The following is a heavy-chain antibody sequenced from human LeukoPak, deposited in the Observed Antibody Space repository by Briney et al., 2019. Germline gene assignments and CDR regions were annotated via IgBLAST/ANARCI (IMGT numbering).Heavy chain of an antibody. D-gene: IGHD6-19*01. Sequence: PSETLSLTCTVSGGSISSYYWSWIRQPPGKGLEWIGYIYYSGSTNYNPSLKSRVTISVDTSKNQFSLKLSSVTAADTAVYYCARGTYRYSSGWHPSDYWGQGTLVTVSS. CDR3: ARGTYRYSSGWHPSDY. CDR1: GGSISSYY. CDR2: IYYSGST. V-gene: IGHV4-59*01. J-gene: IGHJ4*02.